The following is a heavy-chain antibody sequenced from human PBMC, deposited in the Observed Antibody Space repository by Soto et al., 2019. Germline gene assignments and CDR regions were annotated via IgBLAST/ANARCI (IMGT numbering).Heavy chain of an antibody. D-gene: IGHD3-22*01. CDR3: ARVPQPQYYYDSSGSDWFDP. V-gene: IGHV1-3*01. CDR1: GYTFTSYA. CDR2: INAGNGNT. Sequence: ASVKVSCKASGYTFTSYAMHWVRQAPGQRREWMGWINAGNGNTKYSQKFQGRVTITRDTSASTAYMELSSLRSEDTAVYYCARVPQPQYYYDSSGSDWFDPWGQGTLVTVSS. J-gene: IGHJ5*02.